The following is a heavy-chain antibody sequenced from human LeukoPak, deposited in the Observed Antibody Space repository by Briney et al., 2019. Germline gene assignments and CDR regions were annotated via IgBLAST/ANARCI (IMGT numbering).Heavy chain of an antibody. CDR1: GGTFSSYA. CDR2: IIPIFGTA. V-gene: IGHV1-69*13. D-gene: IGHD3-22*01. Sequence: SVKVSCKASGGTFSSYAISWVRQAPGQGLEWMGGIIPIFGTANYAQKFQGRVTITADESTSTAYMELSSLRSEDTAVYYCAREYYDSSGLINWFDPWGQGTLVTVSS. J-gene: IGHJ5*02. CDR3: AREYYDSSGLINWFDP.